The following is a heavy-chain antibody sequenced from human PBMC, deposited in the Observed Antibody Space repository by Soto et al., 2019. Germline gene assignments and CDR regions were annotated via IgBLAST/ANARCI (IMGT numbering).Heavy chain of an antibody. V-gene: IGHV3-11*01. CDR1: GFTFSDYY. CDR3: ARSSLTYFEF. J-gene: IGHJ4*02. Sequence: GGSLRLSCTASGFTFSDYYLSWIRQAPGKGLEWLAYISGSGSTTYYTDSVKGRFAISRDNARTSLYLQINSLRVEDSAVYYCARSSLTYFEFWGQGTLVTVSS. CDR2: ISGSGSTT.